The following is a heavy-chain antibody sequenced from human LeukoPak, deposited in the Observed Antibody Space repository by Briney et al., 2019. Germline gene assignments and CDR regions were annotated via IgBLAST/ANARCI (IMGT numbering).Heavy chain of an antibody. CDR1: GGSIRSYY. Sequence: SETLSLTCTVSGGSIRSYYWSWIRQPPGKGLEWIEYIYTSGSTSYNPSLKSRVTISLDTSKNQFSLNLSSVTAADTALYYCARHPLLGSYWYFDLWGRGTLVTVSS. J-gene: IGHJ2*01. CDR3: ARHPLLGSYWYFDL. V-gene: IGHV4-4*09. CDR2: IYTSGST. D-gene: IGHD3-10*01.